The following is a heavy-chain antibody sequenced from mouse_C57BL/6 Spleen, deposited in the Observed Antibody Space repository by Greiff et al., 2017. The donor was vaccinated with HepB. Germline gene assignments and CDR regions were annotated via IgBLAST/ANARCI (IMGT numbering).Heavy chain of an antibody. D-gene: IGHD1-1*01. Sequence: QVQLQQPGAELVKPGASVKLSCKASGYTFTSYWMQWVKQRPGQGLEWIGEIDPSDSYTNYNQKFKGKATLTVDTSSSTAYMQLSSLTSEDSAVYYCARYYGSLQAWFAYWGQGTLVTVSA. CDR1: GYTFTSYW. V-gene: IGHV1-50*01. CDR3: ARYYGSLQAWFAY. CDR2: IDPSDSYT. J-gene: IGHJ3*01.